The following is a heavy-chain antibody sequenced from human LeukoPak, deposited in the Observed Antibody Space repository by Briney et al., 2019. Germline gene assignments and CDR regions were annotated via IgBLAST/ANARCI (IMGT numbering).Heavy chain of an antibody. J-gene: IGHJ3*01. Sequence: GGSLRLSCAASGFTFSIYWMYWVRQAPGKGLMWVSRCDSDGSGTTYVDSVKGRFTVSRDNAKSTLYLQMNSLRVEDTAIYYCAKDIQLSTWGLGTMVTVSS. V-gene: IGHV3-74*01. CDR1: GFTFSIYW. D-gene: IGHD5-24*01. CDR2: CDSDGSGT. CDR3: AKDIQLST.